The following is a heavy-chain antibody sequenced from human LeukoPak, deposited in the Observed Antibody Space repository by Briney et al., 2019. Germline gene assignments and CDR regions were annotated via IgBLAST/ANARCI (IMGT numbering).Heavy chain of an antibody. V-gene: IGHV4-4*07. J-gene: IGHJ4*02. D-gene: IGHD3-10*01. CDR3: ARDAKYYYGSRTYFFFEY. CDR2: IYTSGTT. CDR1: GGSINSHY. Sequence: SETLSLTCTVSGGSINSHYWSWIRQPAGKGLEWIGHIYTSGTTNYNPSLKSRVTMSIDTSKNQFSLKLSSVTAADTAIYYCARDAKYYYGSRTYFFFEYWGQGTLLTVSS.